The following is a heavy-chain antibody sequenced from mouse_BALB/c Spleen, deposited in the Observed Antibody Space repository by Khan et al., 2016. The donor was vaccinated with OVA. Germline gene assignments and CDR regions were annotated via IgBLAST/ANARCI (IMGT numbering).Heavy chain of an antibody. CDR2: IDPFSGDT. J-gene: IGHJ3*01. V-gene: IGHV1S135*01. Sequence: VQLQQSGPELMKPGTSVKISCKASGYSFTTYYIHWVMQSHGTSLEWIGYIDPFSGDTTSNQKFKDKATLTVDKSSSTAYIHLSNLTSDDSAVYYCTRHGYVAWFTYWGQGTLVTVSA. CDR1: GYSFTTYY. CDR3: TRHGYVAWFTY. D-gene: IGHD2-2*01.